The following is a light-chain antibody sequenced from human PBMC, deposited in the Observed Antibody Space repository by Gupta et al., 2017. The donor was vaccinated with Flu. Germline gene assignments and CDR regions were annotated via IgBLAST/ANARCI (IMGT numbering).Light chain of an antibody. J-gene: IGKJ5*01. Sequence: DIQMTQSPSSLSASVGDRVTITCRASQGINNNLAWYQQKPGNAPKSLIYAASRLVSGVPSKFSGSGFGTDFTLTISSLQPEDFATYYCQQYHSDPITFGQGTRLEIK. CDR3: QQYHSDPIT. CDR2: AAS. CDR1: QGINNN. V-gene: IGKV1-16*02.